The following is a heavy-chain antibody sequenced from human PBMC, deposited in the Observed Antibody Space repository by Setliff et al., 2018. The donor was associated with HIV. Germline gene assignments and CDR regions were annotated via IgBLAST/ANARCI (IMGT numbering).Heavy chain of an antibody. J-gene: IGHJ6*03. CDR2: IYHSGST. Sequence: SETLSLTCAVFGYSISSGYYWGWIRQPPGKGLEWIGSIYHSGSTYYNPSLKSRVTISVDTSKNQFSLKLSSVTAADTAVYYCARELRVTGIYYYYYMDVWGKGTTVTVSS. CDR1: GYSISSGYY. V-gene: IGHV4-38-2*02. CDR3: ARELRVTGIYYYYYMDV. D-gene: IGHD4-4*01.